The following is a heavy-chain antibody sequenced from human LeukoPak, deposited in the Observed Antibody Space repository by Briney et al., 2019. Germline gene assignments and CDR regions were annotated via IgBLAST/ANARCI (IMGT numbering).Heavy chain of an antibody. V-gene: IGHV3-21*01. CDR3: ARDRGRSHDAFDI. CDR1: GFTFSSYS. J-gene: IGHJ3*02. CDR2: ISSSSSYI. Sequence: GGSLRLSCAASGFTFSSYSMNWVRQAPGKGLEWVPSISSSSSYIYYADSVKGRFTISRDNAKNSLYLQMNSLRAEDTAVYYCARDRGRSHDAFDIWGQGTMVTVSS.